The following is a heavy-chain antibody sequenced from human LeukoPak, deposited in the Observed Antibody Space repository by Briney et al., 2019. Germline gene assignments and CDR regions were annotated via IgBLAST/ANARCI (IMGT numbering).Heavy chain of an antibody. CDR2: INTNTGNP. CDR1: GYTFTSYA. CDR3: AREGKGYSYGVGYYYYMDV. V-gene: IGHV7-4-1*02. J-gene: IGHJ6*03. D-gene: IGHD5-18*01. Sequence: GASVKVSCKASGYTFTSYAMNWVRQAPGQGLEWMGWINTNTGNPTYAQGFTGRFVFSLDTSVSTAYLQISSLKAEDTAVYYCAREGKGYSYGVGYYYYMDVWGKGTTVTVSS.